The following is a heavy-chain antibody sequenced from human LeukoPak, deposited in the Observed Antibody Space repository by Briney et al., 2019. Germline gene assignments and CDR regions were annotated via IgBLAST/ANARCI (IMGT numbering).Heavy chain of an antibody. Sequence: SETLSLTCSVSGGSTSDYYWNWIRQPAGQGLEWLGRIYYTGNTAYNPSLESRLSMSLDTAKNQFSLKVTSVTAADTAVYYCARGGTLFTYFDSWGQGALVTVSS. CDR3: ARGGTLFTYFDS. CDR2: IYYTGNT. CDR1: GGSTSDYY. J-gene: IGHJ4*02. V-gene: IGHV4-4*07. D-gene: IGHD3-10*02.